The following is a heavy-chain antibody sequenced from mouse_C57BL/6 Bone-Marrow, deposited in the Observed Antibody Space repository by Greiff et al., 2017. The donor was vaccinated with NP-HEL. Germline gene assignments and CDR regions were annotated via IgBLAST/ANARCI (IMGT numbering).Heavy chain of an antibody. V-gene: IGHV5-16*01. CDR1: GFTFSDYY. CDR3: ARPLYDYDSYYYAMDY. CDR2: INYDGSST. D-gene: IGHD2-4*01. J-gene: IGHJ4*01. Sequence: EVKLVESEGGLVQPGSSMKLSCTASGFTFSDYYMAWVRQVPEKGLEWVANINYDGSSTYYLDSLKSRFIISRDNAKNILYLQMSSLKSEDTATYYCARPLYDYDSYYYAMDYWGQGTSVTVSS.